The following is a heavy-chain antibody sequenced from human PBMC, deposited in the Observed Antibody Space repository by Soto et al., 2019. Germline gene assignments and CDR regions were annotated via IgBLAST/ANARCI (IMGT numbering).Heavy chain of an antibody. CDR3: AKDYRYGAVSYGMWIDY. D-gene: IGHD3-10*01. CDR1: GYTFTSYY. J-gene: IGHJ4*02. Sequence: GASVKVSCKASGYTFTSYYMHWVRQAPGQGLEWMGIINPSGGSTSYAQKFQGRVTMTRDTSISTAYMELSSLRSEDTAVYYCAKDYRYGAVSYGMWIDYWGQGTLVTVSS. V-gene: IGHV1-46*01. CDR2: INPSGGST.